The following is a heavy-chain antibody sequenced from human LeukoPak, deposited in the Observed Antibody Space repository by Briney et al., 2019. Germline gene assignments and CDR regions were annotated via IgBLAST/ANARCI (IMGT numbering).Heavy chain of an antibody. CDR2: IKQDGGET. Sequence: PGGSLRLSCVASGFTFSSYWMSWVRQAPGKGLEWVASIKQDGGETFYVDSVKGRFTISRDNAKDALYLPMNSLRAGDTAVYYCAREDHSKYEYWGQGTLVTVSS. CDR1: GFTFSSYW. J-gene: IGHJ4*02. V-gene: IGHV3-7*01. CDR3: AREDHSKYEY. D-gene: IGHD4-11*01.